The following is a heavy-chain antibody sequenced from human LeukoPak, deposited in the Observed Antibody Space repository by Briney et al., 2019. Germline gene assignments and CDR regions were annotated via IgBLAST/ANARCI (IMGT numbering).Heavy chain of an antibody. CDR2: ITPIFGTL. CDR1: GGTFGNYA. V-gene: IGHV1-69*13. CDR3: AGGKLFDFWSGYYPMDDS. J-gene: IGHJ4*02. D-gene: IGHD3-3*01. Sequence: GASVKVSCKASGGTFGNYAISWVRQAPGQGLEWMGGITPIFGTLNYAQKFQGRVTITADESTSTVYMELSSLKSEDTAVYYCAGGKLFDFWSGYYPMDDSWGQGTLVTVSS.